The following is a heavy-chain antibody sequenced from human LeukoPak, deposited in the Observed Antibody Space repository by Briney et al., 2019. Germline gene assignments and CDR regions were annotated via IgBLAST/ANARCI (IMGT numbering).Heavy chain of an antibody. Sequence: PGGSLRLSCAASGFTVSSNYMSWVRQAPGKGLEWFSAISGSGGSTYYADSVKGRFTISRDNSKNTLYLQMNSLRAEDTAVYYCAKDRSSGIDYWGQGTLVTVSS. V-gene: IGHV3-23*01. CDR2: ISGSGGST. CDR1: GFTVSSNY. J-gene: IGHJ4*02. D-gene: IGHD3-16*02. CDR3: AKDRSSGIDY.